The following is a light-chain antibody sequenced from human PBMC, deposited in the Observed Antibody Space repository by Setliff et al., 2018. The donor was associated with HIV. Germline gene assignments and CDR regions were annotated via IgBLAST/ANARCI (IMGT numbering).Light chain of an antibody. J-gene: IGLJ1*01. CDR3: NSYRSGSPYV. Sequence: QSALTQPASVSGSPGQSITISCTGTSSDIGGFNYVSWYQLHPGKAPKLMIFDVSLRPSGVSNRFSGSKSGNPASLTISGLRAEDEADYFCNSYRSGSPYVFGTGTKVTVL. V-gene: IGLV2-14*01. CDR2: DVS. CDR1: SSDIGGFNY.